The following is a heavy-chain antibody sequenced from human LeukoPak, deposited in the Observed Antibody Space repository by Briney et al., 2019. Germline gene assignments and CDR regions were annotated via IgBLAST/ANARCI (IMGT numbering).Heavy chain of an antibody. Sequence: SETLSLICAVYGGSFSGYYWSWIRQPPGKGLEWIGEINHSGSTNYNPSLKSRVTISVDTSKNQFSLKLSSVTAADTAVYYCARRVYYGSGSYRAFDIWGQGTMVTVSS. V-gene: IGHV4-34*01. CDR2: INHSGST. CDR3: ARRVYYGSGSYRAFDI. J-gene: IGHJ3*02. D-gene: IGHD3-10*01. CDR1: GGSFSGYY.